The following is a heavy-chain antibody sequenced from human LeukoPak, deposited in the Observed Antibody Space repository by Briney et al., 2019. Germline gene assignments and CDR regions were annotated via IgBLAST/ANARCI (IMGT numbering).Heavy chain of an antibody. CDR1: GFTFDDYA. CDR2: ISWNSGSI. J-gene: IGHJ5*02. Sequence: GGSLRLSCAASGFTFDDYAMQWVRQAPGKGLEWVSGISWNSGSIGHANSAKGRFTISRDNAKNSLYLQMNSLRAEDTALDSCTKQEGPWGQGTLVTVSS. CDR3: TKQEGP. V-gene: IGHV3-9*01.